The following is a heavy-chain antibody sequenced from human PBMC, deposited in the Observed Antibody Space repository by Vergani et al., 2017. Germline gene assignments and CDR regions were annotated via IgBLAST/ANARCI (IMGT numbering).Heavy chain of an antibody. J-gene: IGHJ6*03. CDR2: IIPIFGTA. V-gene: IGHV1-69*01. CDR1: GGTFSSSA. CDR3: VVGYCSSTSCYTTYYYYYMDV. D-gene: IGHD2-2*02. Sequence: QVQLVQSGAEVKKPGSSVKVSCKASGGTFSSSAISWVRQAPGQGLEWMGGIIPIFGTANYAQKFQGRVTITADESTSTAYMELSSLRSEDTAVYYCVVGYCSSTSCYTTYYYYYMDVWGKGTTVTVSS.